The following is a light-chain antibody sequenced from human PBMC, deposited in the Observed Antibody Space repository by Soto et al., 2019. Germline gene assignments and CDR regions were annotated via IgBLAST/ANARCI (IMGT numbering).Light chain of an antibody. Sequence: QSVLTQPASVSGSPGQSITISCTGSSSDVGGYNYVSWYQQHPGKAPKLMIYDVSNRPSGVSNRFSGSKSGNTASLTISWLQAEDEAVFYCSSYTSRSTFVFRSGTKVTVL. V-gene: IGLV2-14*01. CDR1: SSDVGGYNY. J-gene: IGLJ1*01. CDR3: SSYTSRSTFV. CDR2: DVS.